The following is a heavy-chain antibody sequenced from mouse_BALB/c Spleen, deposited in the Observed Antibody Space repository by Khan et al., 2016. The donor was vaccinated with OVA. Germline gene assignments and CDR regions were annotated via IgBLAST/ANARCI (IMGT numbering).Heavy chain of an antibody. J-gene: IGHJ3*01. CDR3: ARWFTY. V-gene: IGHV3-2*02. CDR1: GYSITSDYA. Sequence: VQLKQSGPGLVKPSQSLSLTCTVTGYSITSDYAWNWIRQFPGNKLEWMGYISYSGRTTYNPSLKSRISITRDTSKNQFFLQLNSVTTEDTATYYCARWFTYWGQGTLVTVSA. CDR2: ISYSGRT.